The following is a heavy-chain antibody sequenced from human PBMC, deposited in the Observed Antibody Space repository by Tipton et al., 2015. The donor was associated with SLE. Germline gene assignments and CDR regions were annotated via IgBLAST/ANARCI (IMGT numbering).Heavy chain of an antibody. CDR2: INHSGST. CDR3: ARFLANWGSPSIDY. V-gene: IGHV4-39*07. CDR1: GGSISRSSYY. D-gene: IGHD7-27*01. Sequence: TLSLTCTVSGGSISRSSYYWGWIRQPPGKGLEWIGEINHSGSTNYNPSLKSRVTISVDTSKNQFSLKLSSVTAADTAVYYCARFLANWGSPSIDYWGQGTLVTVSS. J-gene: IGHJ4*02.